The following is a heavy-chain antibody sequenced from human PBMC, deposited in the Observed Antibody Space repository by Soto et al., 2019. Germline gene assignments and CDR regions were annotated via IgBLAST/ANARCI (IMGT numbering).Heavy chain of an antibody. J-gene: IGHJ3*02. CDR3: AKINSSGWDSRDAFDI. CDR1: GFTFSSYA. V-gene: IGHV3-23*01. CDR2: ISGSGGST. D-gene: IGHD6-19*01. Sequence: GGSLRLSCAASGFTFSSYAMSWVRQAPGKGLEWVSAISGSGGSTYYADSVKGRFTISRDNSKNTLCLQMNSLRAEDTAVYYCAKINSSGWDSRDAFDIWGQGTMVTVSS.